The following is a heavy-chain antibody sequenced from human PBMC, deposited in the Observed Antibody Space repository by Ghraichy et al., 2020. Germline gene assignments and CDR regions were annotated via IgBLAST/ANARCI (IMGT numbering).Heavy chain of an antibody. D-gene: IGHD3-22*01. CDR1: GFIVSTNY. CDR2: ISTGGNT. V-gene: IGHV3-53*01. Sequence: LSLTCAASGFIVSTNYMSWVRQAPGKGLEWVSVISTGGNTYYADSVKGRCTISRDNSKNTVYLQMHSLGAEDTAVYYCARWGVSGSYAMGGMDVWGQGTTVTVSS. J-gene: IGHJ6*02. CDR3: ARWGVSGSYAMGGMDV.